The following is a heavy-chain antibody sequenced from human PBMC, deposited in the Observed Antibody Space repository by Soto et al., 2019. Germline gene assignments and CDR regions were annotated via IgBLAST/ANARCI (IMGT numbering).Heavy chain of an antibody. CDR2: IYYSGST. CDR1: GGSISSYY. J-gene: IGHJ4*02. CDR3: ARLRPAGIAAAGSYFDY. V-gene: IGHV4-59*08. Sequence: QVQLQESGPGLVKPSETLSLTCTVSGGSISSYYWSWIRQPPGKGLEWIGYIYYSGSTNYNPSLKSRVTISVDTSKNQSSLKLSSVTAADTAVYYCARLRPAGIAAAGSYFDYWGQGTLVTVSS. D-gene: IGHD6-13*01.